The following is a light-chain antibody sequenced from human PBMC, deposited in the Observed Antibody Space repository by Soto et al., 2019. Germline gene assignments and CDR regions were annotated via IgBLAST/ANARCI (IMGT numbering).Light chain of an antibody. J-gene: IGLJ1*01. CDR1: SSNIGSNT. Sequence: QAVVTQPPSASGTPGQRVTISCSGSSSNIGSNTVNWYQQLPGTAPKLLIYTNDQRPSGVPDRFSGSRSGTSASLAISGLQSEDEAIYHCAAWDDSLDAEVFGGGTKVTVL. CDR3: AAWDDSLDAEV. V-gene: IGLV1-44*01. CDR2: TND.